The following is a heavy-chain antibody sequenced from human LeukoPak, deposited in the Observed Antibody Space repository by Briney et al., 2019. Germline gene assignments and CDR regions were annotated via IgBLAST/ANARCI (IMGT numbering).Heavy chain of an antibody. Sequence: ASVKVSCKASGYTFTSYGISWVRQAPGQGLEWMGRISAYNGNTNYAQKLQGRVTMTTDTSTSTAYMELRSLRSDDTAVYYCAKEIRVYYYDSSGYLGGGFDYWGQGTLVTVSS. V-gene: IGHV1-18*01. CDR1: GYTFTSYG. J-gene: IGHJ4*02. CDR3: AKEIRVYYYDSSGYLGGGFDY. CDR2: ISAYNGNT. D-gene: IGHD3-22*01.